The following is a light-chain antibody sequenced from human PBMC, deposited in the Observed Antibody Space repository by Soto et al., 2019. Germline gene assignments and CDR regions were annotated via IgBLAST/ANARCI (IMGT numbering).Light chain of an antibody. CDR1: QSVSHF. CDR2: DTS. J-gene: IGKJ4*01. V-gene: IGKV3-11*01. CDR3: QQRTAWPT. Sequence: EIVLTKSPGTLSLSPGESATLSCRASQSVSHFLAWYQQKPGQAPRLLIYDTSSRATGIQGSFSGSRSGTDFTRTIDILETEDSAVYYCQQRTAWPTFGGGTKVEI.